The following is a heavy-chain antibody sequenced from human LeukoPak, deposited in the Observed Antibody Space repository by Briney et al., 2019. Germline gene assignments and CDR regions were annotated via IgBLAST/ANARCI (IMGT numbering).Heavy chain of an antibody. D-gene: IGHD3-3*01. CDR1: GYTFTGYY. Sequence: ASVKVSCKASGYTFTGYYMHWVRQAPGQGLEWMGWINPNSGGTNYAQKFQGRVTMTRDTSISTAYMELSRLRSDDTAVYYCARVRWLLYPNNWFDPWGQGTLVTVSS. J-gene: IGHJ5*02. CDR2: INPNSGGT. V-gene: IGHV1-2*02. CDR3: ARVRWLLYPNNWFDP.